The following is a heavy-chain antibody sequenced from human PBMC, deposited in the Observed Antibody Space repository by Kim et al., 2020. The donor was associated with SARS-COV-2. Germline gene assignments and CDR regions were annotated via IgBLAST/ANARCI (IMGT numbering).Heavy chain of an antibody. J-gene: IGHJ3*01. CDR3: AKDRTKGQGPPLRFLQWFPHDTFDV. CDR2: ISGNGDIT. V-gene: IGHV3-23*01. CDR1: GFSFRSYA. Sequence: GGSLRLSCVAAGFSFRSYAMNWVRQAPGKGLEWVSVISGNGDITYYADSVKGRFTISRDNSKNTLFLQMNSLRAEDTAMYFCAKDRTKGQGPPLRFLQWFPHDTFDVWGQGTMVTVSS. D-gene: IGHD3-3*01.